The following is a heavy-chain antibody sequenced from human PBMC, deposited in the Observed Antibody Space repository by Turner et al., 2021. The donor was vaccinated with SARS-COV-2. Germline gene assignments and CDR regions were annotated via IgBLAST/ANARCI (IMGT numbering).Heavy chain of an antibody. J-gene: IGHJ4*02. CDR3: AREGDYGGNSGGFDY. CDR1: GFTFSSHG. CDR2: IWYDGSNK. V-gene: IGHV3-33*01. D-gene: IGHD4-17*01. Sequence: QVQLVESGGGVVQPGRSLRLSCAASGFTFSSHGMHWVRQAPGKGREWVAVIWYDGSNKYYADSVKGRLTISRDNSKNTLYLQMNSLRAEDTAVYYCAREGDYGGNSGGFDYWGQGTLVTVSS.